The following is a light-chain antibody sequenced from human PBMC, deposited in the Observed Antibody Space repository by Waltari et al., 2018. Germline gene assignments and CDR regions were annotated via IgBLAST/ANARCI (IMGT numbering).Light chain of an antibody. CDR3: TSYSSSGTPVL. CDR1: SSDVGGYNY. J-gene: IGLJ2*01. Sequence: QSALTQPASVSGFPGQSITISCTGTSSDVGGYNYVTWFQQHPGKVPKVLIYDVIYRPSGISDRFSGSKSGNTASLTISGLQAEDEADYYCTSYSSSGTPVLFGGGTKLTVL. CDR2: DVI. V-gene: IGLV2-14*03.